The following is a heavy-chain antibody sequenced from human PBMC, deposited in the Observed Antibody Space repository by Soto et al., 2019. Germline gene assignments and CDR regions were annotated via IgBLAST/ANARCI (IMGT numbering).Heavy chain of an antibody. CDR3: ARHRRGSSHRTYYFDH. CDR1: GYSFANYL. CDR2: IYPGDSDT. Sequence: GESLKISCKGSGYSFANYLIGLVRPMPGKGLEWMGIIYPGDSDTRYSPSFQGQVTISADKSISTAYLQWSSLKASDTAMYYCARHRRGSSHRTYYFDHWGQGTLVTVSS. D-gene: IGHD6-6*01. J-gene: IGHJ4*02. V-gene: IGHV5-51*01.